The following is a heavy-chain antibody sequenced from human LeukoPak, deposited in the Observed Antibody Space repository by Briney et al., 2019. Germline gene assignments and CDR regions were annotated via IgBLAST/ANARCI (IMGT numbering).Heavy chain of an antibody. J-gene: IGHJ4*02. D-gene: IGHD5-18*01. V-gene: IGHV3-30*18. Sequence: GGSLRLSCAASGFTFSSYGMHWVRQAPGEGLEWVAVISYDGSNKYYADSVKGRFTISRDNSKNTLYLQMNSLRAEDTAVYYCAKGRGYSYGEGDYWGQGTLVTVSS. CDR1: GFTFSSYG. CDR2: ISYDGSNK. CDR3: AKGRGYSYGEGDY.